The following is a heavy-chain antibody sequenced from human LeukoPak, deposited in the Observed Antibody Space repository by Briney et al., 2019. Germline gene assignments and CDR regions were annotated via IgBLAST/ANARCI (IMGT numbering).Heavy chain of an antibody. J-gene: IGHJ4*02. CDR2: ISGSGGST. D-gene: IGHD3-22*01. V-gene: IGHV3-23*01. CDR1: GFTFDDYA. Sequence: GGSLRLSCAASGFTFDDYAMSGVRQAPGKGLEWVSAISGSGGSTYYADSVKGRFTISRDNSKNTLYLQMNSLRAEDTAVYYCAKDEGYDSSGSTFDYWGQGTLVTVSS. CDR3: AKDEGYDSSGSTFDY.